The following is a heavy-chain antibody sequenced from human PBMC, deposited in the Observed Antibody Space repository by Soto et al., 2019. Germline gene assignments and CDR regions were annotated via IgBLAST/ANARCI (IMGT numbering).Heavy chain of an antibody. J-gene: IGHJ5*02. D-gene: IGHD1-26*01. CDR2: ISGSGGST. CDR3: AKYQYSGSYPNWFDP. Sequence: GGSLRLSCAASGFTFSSYAMSWVRQAPGKGLGWVSAISGSGGSTYYADSVKGRFTISRDNSKNTLYLQMNSLRAEDTAVYYCAKYQYSGSYPNWFDPWGQGTLVTVSS. CDR1: GFTFSSYA. V-gene: IGHV3-23*01.